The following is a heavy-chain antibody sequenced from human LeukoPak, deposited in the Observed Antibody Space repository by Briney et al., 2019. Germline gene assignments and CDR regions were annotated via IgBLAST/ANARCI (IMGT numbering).Heavy chain of an antibody. CDR1: GGSINNYY. CDR2: VYYSGTT. CDR3: AKSRGYSYGSPVDY. Sequence: PSETLSLTCTVSGGSINNYYWSWIRQPPGKGLEWIGYVYYSGTTNYNPSLKSRVTISVDTSKHQFSLRLSSVTAADTAVYYCAKSRGYSYGSPVDYWGQGTLVTVSS. V-gene: IGHV4-59*01. J-gene: IGHJ4*02. D-gene: IGHD5-18*01.